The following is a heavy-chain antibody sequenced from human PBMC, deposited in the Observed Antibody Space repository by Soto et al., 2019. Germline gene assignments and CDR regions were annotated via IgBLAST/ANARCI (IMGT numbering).Heavy chain of an antibody. J-gene: IGHJ4*02. CDR2: IHSDGNT. D-gene: IGHD2-15*01. V-gene: IGHV4-39*01. CDR3: VTVNVGRSGGWVPFHY. CDR1: GDSISSHSYY. Sequence: QLQLQGSGPGLVKPSETLSLTCSVSGDSISSHSYYWGWIRQSPGKGLEWIGNIHSDGNTHYNASLNSRATISADTSKSQLSLKLSSVTAADTAMYYCVTVNVGRSGGWVPFHYWGQGIPVTVSP.